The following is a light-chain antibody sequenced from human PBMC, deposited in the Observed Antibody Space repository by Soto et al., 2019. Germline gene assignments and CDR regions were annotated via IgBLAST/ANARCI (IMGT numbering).Light chain of an antibody. CDR1: STDVDGYDY. CDR3: SSYTSSITGYV. CDR2: DVN. Sequence: QSVLTQPASVSGSPGQSITISCTGASTDVDGYDYVSWYQQHPGQAPKPMIYDVNNRPSGVSYRFSGSKSGDTASLTIFGLQAEDDADYYCSSYTSSITGYVFGTGTKVTVL. J-gene: IGLJ1*01. V-gene: IGLV2-14*03.